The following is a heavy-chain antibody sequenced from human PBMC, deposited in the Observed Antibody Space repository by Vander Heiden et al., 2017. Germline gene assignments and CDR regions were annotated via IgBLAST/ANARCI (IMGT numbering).Heavy chain of an antibody. CDR2: IYHSGST. Sequence: QVQLQESGPGLVKPSETLSLTCAVSGYSISSGYYWGWIRQPPGKGLEWIGSIYHSGSTYDNPSLKSRVTISVDTSKNQFSMKMSSVTAADTAVYYFASGIAVAGPDYWGQGTLVTVYS. CDR3: ASGIAVAGPDY. D-gene: IGHD6-19*01. V-gene: IGHV4-38-2*01. J-gene: IGHJ4*02. CDR1: GYSISSGYY.